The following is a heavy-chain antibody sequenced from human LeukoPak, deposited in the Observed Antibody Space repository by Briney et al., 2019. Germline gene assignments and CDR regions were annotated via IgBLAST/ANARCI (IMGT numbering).Heavy chain of an antibody. V-gene: IGHV4-34*01. J-gene: IGHJ3*02. D-gene: IGHD2-15*01. CDR2: INHSGST. CDR1: GGSFSGYY. CDR3: ARKVVKGLGAFDI. Sequence: PSETLSLTCAVYGGSFSGYYWSWIRQPPGKGLEWIGEINHSGSTNYNPSLKSRVTISVDTFKNQFSLKLSSVTAADTAVYYCARKVVKGLGAFDIWGKGTMVTVSS.